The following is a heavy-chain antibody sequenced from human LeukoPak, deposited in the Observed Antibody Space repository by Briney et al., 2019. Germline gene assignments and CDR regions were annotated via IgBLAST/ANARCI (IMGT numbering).Heavy chain of an antibody. Sequence: GRSLRLSCAASGFTFSDYYMSWIRQAPGKGLEWVSYISSSGSTIYYADSVKGRFTISRDNAKNSLYLQMNSLRAEDTAVYYCARCRYCSSTSCYTSVQSYYYYGMDVWGQGTTVTVSS. CDR3: ARCRYCSSTSCYTSVQSYYYYGMDV. CDR1: GFTFSDYY. CDR2: ISSSGSTI. V-gene: IGHV3-11*01. D-gene: IGHD2-2*02. J-gene: IGHJ6*02.